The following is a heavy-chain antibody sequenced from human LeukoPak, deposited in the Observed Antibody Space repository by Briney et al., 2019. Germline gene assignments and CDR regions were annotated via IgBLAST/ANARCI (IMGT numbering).Heavy chain of an antibody. V-gene: IGHV3-11*04. CDR2: ISKAGTTI. CDR3: AGYRGVSDIIFDY. CDR1: GFTFSVYG. Sequence: GGSLRLSCAASGFTFSVYGMSWIRQAPGKGLEWVSYISKAGTTIYYADSVRGRFTISRDNAKNSLYLQMTSLGAEDTAVYYSAGYRGVSDIIFDYWGQGTLVTVSS. J-gene: IGHJ4*02. D-gene: IGHD2-15*01.